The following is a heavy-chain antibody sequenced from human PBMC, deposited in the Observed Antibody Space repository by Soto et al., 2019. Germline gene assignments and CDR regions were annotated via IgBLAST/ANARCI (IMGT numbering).Heavy chain of an antibody. D-gene: IGHD3-3*01. CDR1: GDSVSSNSSA. Sequence: SQTLSLTFAISGDSVSSNSSAWNCISQSPSRGLEWLGRTYYRSKWYNDYAVSVKSRITLNPDTSKNQFSLQLNSVTPEDTAVYYCARGGGFWSGYREFDYWGQGTLVTVSS. V-gene: IGHV6-1*01. CDR2: TYYRSKWYN. CDR3: ARGGGFWSGYREFDY. J-gene: IGHJ4*02.